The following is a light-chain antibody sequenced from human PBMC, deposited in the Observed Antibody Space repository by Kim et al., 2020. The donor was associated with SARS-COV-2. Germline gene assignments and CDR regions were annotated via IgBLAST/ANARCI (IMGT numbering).Light chain of an antibody. J-gene: IGLJ2*01. CDR1: SSNIKTYT. CDR2: NDN. Sequence: GQRGTVSCSGSSSNIKTYTVSWYQQLPGAAPKLLIYNDNKRPSGVPDRFSGSKSGTSASLAISGLQSEDEADYVCASWDDSLNGVLFGGGTQLTVL. V-gene: IGLV1-44*01. CDR3: ASWDDSLNGVL.